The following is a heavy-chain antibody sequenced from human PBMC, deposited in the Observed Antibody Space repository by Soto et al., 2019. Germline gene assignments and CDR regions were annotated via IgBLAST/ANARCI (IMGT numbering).Heavy chain of an antibody. CDR2: IIPIFGTA. CDR1: GGTFSSYA. J-gene: IGHJ4*02. V-gene: IGHV1-69*12. Sequence: QVQMVQSGAEVKKPGSSVKVSCKASGGTFSSYAIRWVRQAPGQGLEWMGGIIPIFGTANYAQKFQGRVTISADESTSTAYMELSSLTSEDTAVYYCARELGYSSGWPNWGQGTLVTVSS. D-gene: IGHD6-19*01. CDR3: ARELGYSSGWPN.